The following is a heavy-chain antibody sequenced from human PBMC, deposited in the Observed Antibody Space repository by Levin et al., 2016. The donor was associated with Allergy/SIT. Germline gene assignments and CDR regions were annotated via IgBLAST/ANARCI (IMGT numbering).Heavy chain of an antibody. CDR2: IRHSGST. CDR1: GGSISSRSHY. V-gene: IGHV4-39*07. D-gene: IGHD3-3*01. Sequence: GSLRLSCTVSGGSISSRSHYWGWIRQTPGKGLEWIGEIRHSGSTNYNPSLKSRVSMSQDTSKNQFSLKLTSVTAADTAVYYCARGNLFEWFDWGQGTLVTVSS. CDR3: ARGNLFEWFD. J-gene: IGHJ4*02.